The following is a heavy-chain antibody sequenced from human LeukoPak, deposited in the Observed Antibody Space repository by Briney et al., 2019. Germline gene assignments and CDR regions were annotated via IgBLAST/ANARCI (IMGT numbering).Heavy chain of an antibody. CDR2: LSKSGNT. J-gene: IGHJ3*02. V-gene: IGHV4-59*01. Sequence: SETLSLTCTVSGGSISSYYWSWIRLPPGKGLEWIGYLSKSGNTNYSPSLKSRVTIFGDTSKNQFFLKLGSVTAADTAVYYCARARYVNSFYAFDIWGQGTLVTVSS. CDR1: GGSISSYY. D-gene: IGHD3-9*01. CDR3: ARARYVNSFYAFDI.